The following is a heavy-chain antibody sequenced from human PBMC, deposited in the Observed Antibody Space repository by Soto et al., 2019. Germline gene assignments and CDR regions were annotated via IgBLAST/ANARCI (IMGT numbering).Heavy chain of an antibody. J-gene: IGHJ4*02. Sequence: GGSLRLSCACSASGPTFRDYWWQWVRQAPGKGLVWVAHINGDGITTRYADSVKGRFIISRDDSKNTLYLQMNSLRAEDTALYYCARVTGGSGGKRDPRDYRRQGILGTVAS. CDR2: INGDGITT. D-gene: IGHD2-15*01. V-gene: IGHV3-74*01. CDR1: GPTFRDYW. CDR3: ARVTGGSGGKRDPRDY.